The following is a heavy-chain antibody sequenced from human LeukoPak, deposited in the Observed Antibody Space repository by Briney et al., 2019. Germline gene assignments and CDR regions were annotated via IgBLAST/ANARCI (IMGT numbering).Heavy chain of an antibody. CDR1: GGSFSGYY. J-gene: IGHJ4*02. V-gene: IGHV4-34*01. Sequence: SETLSLTCAVYGGSFSGYYWSWIRQPPGKGLEWIGEINHSGSTNYNPSLKSRVTISVDTSKNQFSLKLSSVTAADTAVYYCAGSFTYYYDSSGSPRYWGQGTLVTVSS. CDR2: INHSGST. D-gene: IGHD3-22*01. CDR3: AGSFTYYYDSSGSPRY.